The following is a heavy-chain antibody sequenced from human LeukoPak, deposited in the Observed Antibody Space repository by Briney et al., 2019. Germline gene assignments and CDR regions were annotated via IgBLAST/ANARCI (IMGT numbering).Heavy chain of an antibody. V-gene: IGHV3-66*01. CDR1: GFTFSRYD. CDR3: ARDASFQDSFDI. D-gene: IGHD3-10*01. Sequence: HAGGSLRLSCAASGFTFSRYDMSWVRQAPGKGLEWVSVIYSDDSTYYADSVKGRFTISRDKSKNTLYLQMNSLRAEDTAVYYCARDASFQDSFDIWGQGTMVTASS. CDR2: IYSDDST. J-gene: IGHJ3*02.